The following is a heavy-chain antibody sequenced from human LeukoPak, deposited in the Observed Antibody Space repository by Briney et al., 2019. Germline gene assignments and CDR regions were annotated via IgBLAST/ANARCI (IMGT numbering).Heavy chain of an antibody. CDR1: GFTFSSYS. V-gene: IGHV3-21*01. CDR2: ISSSSSYI. D-gene: IGHD2-15*01. J-gene: IGHJ6*02. CDR3: ARDLGSCSGGSCYSYYYYYAMDV. Sequence: PGGSLRLSCAASGFTFSSYSMNWVRQAPGKGLEWVSSISSSSSYIYYTDSVKGRFTISRDNAKNSLYLQMNSLRAEDTAVYYCARDLGSCSGGSCYSYYYYYAMDVWGQGTTVTVPS.